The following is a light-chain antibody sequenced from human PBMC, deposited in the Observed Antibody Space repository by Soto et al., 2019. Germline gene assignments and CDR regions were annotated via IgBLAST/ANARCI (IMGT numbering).Light chain of an antibody. J-gene: IGLJ3*02. Sequence: SYELTQPPSVSVAPGQTASITCGGHKIGSKSVHWYQQKPDQAPVLVVFDDSDRPSGIPERFSSFNSGDTTTLTISRAEAGDEADYHCQVWDSGSDHWVFGGGTKLTVL. CDR2: DDS. CDR3: QVWDSGSDHWV. V-gene: IGLV3-21*02. CDR1: KIGSKS.